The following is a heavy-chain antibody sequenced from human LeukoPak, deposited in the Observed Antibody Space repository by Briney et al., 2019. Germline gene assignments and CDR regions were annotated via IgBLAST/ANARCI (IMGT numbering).Heavy chain of an antibody. D-gene: IGHD5-12*01. CDR2: IYCGGSK. J-gene: IGHJ4*02. CDR3: GRDSESGYGHYFDY. Sequence: GCLRPSCAAAAFTASSNYMRWDRQAPGEGREWDSVIYCGGSKYSAESVKGRSTISRANSQNTLYFQMNSLRAEDTAVFDVGRDSESGYGHYFDYWGQGTLVTVSS. CDR1: AFTASSNY. V-gene: IGHV3-66*02.